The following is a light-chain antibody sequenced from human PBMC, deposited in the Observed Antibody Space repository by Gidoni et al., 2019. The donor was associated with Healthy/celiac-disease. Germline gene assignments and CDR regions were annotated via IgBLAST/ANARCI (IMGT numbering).Light chain of an antibody. V-gene: IGKV2-28*01. CDR1: QSLLHSNGYNY. Sequence: DIVMTQFPLSLPVTPGEPASIPGRSSQSLLHSNGYNYLDWYLQKPGQSPQLLIYLGSNRASGVPDRFSGSGSGTDFTLKISKVEAEDVGVYYCMQALQTPRTFGPGTKVDIK. J-gene: IGKJ3*01. CDR3: MQALQTPRT. CDR2: LGS.